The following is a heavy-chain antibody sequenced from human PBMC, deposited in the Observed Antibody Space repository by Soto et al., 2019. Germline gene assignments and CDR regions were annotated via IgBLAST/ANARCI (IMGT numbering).Heavy chain of an antibody. CDR2: IYYSGST. Sequence: SETLSLTCTVSGGSVSSGSYYWSWIRQPPGKGLEWIGNIYYSGSTNYNPSLKSRVTISVDTSKNQFSLKLSSVTAADTAVYYCARERNYYYGMDVWGQGTTVTVSS. CDR3: ARERNYYYGMDV. V-gene: IGHV4-61*01. J-gene: IGHJ6*02. CDR1: GGSVSSGSYY.